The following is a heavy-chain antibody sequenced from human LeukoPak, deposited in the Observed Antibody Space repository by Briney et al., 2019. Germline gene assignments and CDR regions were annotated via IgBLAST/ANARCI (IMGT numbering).Heavy chain of an antibody. V-gene: IGHV4-34*01. J-gene: IGHJ4*02. Sequence: PSETLSLTCAVYGGSFSGYYWSWIRQPPGKGLEWIGEINHSGSTNYNPSLKSRVTISVDTSKNQFSLKLGSVTAADTAVYYCARGMVRHFDYWGQGTLVTVSS. CDR1: GGSFSGYY. CDR3: ARGMVRHFDY. CDR2: INHSGST. D-gene: IGHD3-10*01.